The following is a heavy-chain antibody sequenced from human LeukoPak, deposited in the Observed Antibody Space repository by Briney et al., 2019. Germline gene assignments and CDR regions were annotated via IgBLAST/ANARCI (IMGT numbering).Heavy chain of an antibody. J-gene: IGHJ3*02. Sequence: GGTPRLSCAVSGFTVTETYMTWVRQTPGKGLDWVSLIYTSGSVYYGDSVKGRFNISGDISRNTLYLQMSALRAEDTAVYYCAAGGLRKDTHAFEIWGQGTVVTVSS. CDR3: AAGGLRKDTHAFEI. V-gene: IGHV3-53*01. CDR2: IYTSGSV. CDR1: GFTVTETY.